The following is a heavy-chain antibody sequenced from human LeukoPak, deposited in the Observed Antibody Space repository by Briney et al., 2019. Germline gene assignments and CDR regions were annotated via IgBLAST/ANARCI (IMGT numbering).Heavy chain of an antibody. Sequence: GGSLRLSCAASGFTFSSYAMSWVRQAPGKGLEWVSSISSSSSYIYYADSVKGRFTISRDNAKNSLYLQMNSLRAKDTAVYYCARESIAPENVAWGQGTLVTVSS. V-gene: IGHV3-21*01. CDR1: GFTFSSYA. J-gene: IGHJ4*02. D-gene: IGHD6-25*01. CDR2: ISSSSSYI. CDR3: ARESIAPENVA.